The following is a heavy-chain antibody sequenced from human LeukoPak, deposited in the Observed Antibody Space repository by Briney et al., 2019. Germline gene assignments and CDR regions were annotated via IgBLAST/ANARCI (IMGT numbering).Heavy chain of an antibody. D-gene: IGHD6-13*01. CDR2: IDSDGSST. J-gene: IGHJ4*02. CDR3: ARESVDLQLVAAAGTDY. Sequence: GGSLRLSCAASGFTFSGYWMHWVRQAPGKGLVWVSHIDSDGSSTNYADSVKGRFTISRDNAKNSLYLQMNSLRAEDTAVYYCARESVDLQLVAAAGTDYWGQGTLVTVSS. V-gene: IGHV3-74*01. CDR1: GFTFSGYW.